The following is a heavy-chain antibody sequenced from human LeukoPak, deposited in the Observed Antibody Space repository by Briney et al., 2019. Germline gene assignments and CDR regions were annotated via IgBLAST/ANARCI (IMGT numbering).Heavy chain of an antibody. Sequence: SETLSLTCTVASGSISSYYWSWIRQPPGKGLEWIGYIYYSGTTNYNPSLKSRVSISVDTSKNQFSLKLTSVTAADTAVYYCARLVSGVGYFDYWGQGTLVTVSS. V-gene: IGHV4-59*08. D-gene: IGHD6-19*01. J-gene: IGHJ4*02. CDR2: IYYSGTT. CDR1: SGSISSYY. CDR3: ARLVSGVGYFDY.